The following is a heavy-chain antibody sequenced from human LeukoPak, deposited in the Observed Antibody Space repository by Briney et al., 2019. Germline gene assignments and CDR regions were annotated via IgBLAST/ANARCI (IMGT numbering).Heavy chain of an antibody. CDR3: ARDLATVTGYYYYYMDV. CDR1: GGSISSGSYY. V-gene: IGHV4-61*02. J-gene: IGHJ6*03. D-gene: IGHD4-11*01. CDR2: IYTSGST. Sequence: PSETLSLTCTVSGGSISSGSYYGSWIRQPAGKGLEWIGRIYTSGSTNYNPSLKSRVTISVDTSKNQFSLKLSSVTAADTAVYYCARDLATVTGYYYYYMDVWGKGTTVTVSS.